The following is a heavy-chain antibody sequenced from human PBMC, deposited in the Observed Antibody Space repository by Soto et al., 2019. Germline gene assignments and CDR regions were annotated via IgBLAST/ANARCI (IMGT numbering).Heavy chain of an antibody. CDR3: AKDWSDCSSTSCSYFEY. CDR1: GFTFSSYA. CDR2: ISGSGGIT. Sequence: GGSLRLSCAASGFTFSSYAMSCVRQAPGKGLEWVSAISGSGGITYYADSVKGRFTISRDNSKNTLYLKMNSLRAEDTAVYYCAKDWSDCSSTSCSYFEYWGQGTMVTVSS. J-gene: IGHJ4*02. D-gene: IGHD2-2*01. V-gene: IGHV3-23*01.